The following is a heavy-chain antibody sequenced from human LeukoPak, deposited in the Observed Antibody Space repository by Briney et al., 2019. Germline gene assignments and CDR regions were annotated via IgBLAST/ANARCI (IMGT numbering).Heavy chain of an antibody. V-gene: IGHV4-59*12. CDR1: GGSISSYY. CDR3: ARAVAGQLDC. CDR2: IYYSAST. D-gene: IGHD6-19*01. Sequence: PSETLSLTCTLSGGSISSYYWSWIRQPPGKGLEWIGYIYYSASTNYNPSLKSRVTISVDTSKNQFSLKLSSVTAADTAVYYCARAVAGQLDCWGQGTLVTVSA. J-gene: IGHJ4*02.